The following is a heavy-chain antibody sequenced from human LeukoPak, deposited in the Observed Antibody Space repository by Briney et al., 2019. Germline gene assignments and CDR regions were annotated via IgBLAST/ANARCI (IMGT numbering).Heavy chain of an antibody. V-gene: IGHV3-48*03. J-gene: IGHJ4*02. Sequence: GGSLRLSCAASGFTFSSYEMNWVRQAPGKGLEWVSYISSSGSTIYYADSVKGRFTISRDNAKNSLYLQMNSLRAKDTAVYYCARDVRPEGVPYYFDYWGQGTLVTVSS. CDR1: GFTFSSYE. CDR3: ARDVRPEGVPYYFDY. D-gene: IGHD3-10*02. CDR2: ISSSGSTI.